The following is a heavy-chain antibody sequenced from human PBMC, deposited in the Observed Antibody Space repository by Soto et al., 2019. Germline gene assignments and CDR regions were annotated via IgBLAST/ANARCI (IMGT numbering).Heavy chain of an antibody. CDR2: ISYEGSHT. CDR1: GFIFSSYG. Sequence: QVQLVESGGGVVQPGRSLRLSCAASGFIFSSYGMHWVRQALGKGLEWVAVISYEGSHTYYADSVKGRFTITRDNSKNTLYLQMNSLRPEDTAVYYCAKEVHCGGGSCSWSEGFDYWGQGTLLTVSS. D-gene: IGHD2-15*01. J-gene: IGHJ4*02. V-gene: IGHV3-30*18. CDR3: AKEVHCGGGSCSWSEGFDY.